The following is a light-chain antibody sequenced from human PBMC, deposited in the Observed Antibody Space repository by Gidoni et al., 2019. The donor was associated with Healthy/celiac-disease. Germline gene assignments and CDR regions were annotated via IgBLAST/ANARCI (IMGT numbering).Light chain of an antibody. Sequence: DMQMTQSPSSLSASVGDRVTITCRASQSISSYLNWYPQKPGKAPTLLIYASSSLQSGVPSRFSGSGSGTDFTLTISSLQPEDFATYYCQQSYTPSTFGPGTKVDIK. V-gene: IGKV1-39*01. CDR3: QQSYTPST. CDR1: QSISSY. J-gene: IGKJ3*01. CDR2: ASS.